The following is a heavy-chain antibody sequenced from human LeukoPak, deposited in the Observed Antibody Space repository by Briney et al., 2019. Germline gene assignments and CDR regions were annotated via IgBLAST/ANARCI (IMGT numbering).Heavy chain of an antibody. J-gene: IGHJ2*01. V-gene: IGHV3-7*01. D-gene: IGHD4-17*01. CDR3: AREVTTLTTAHWHFDL. Sequence: TGGSLRLSCAASGFTFSSYWMSWVRQAPGKGLEWVANIKQDGSEKYYVDSVKGRFTISRDNAKNSLYLQMNSLRAEDTAVYYCAREVTTLTTAHWHFDLWGRGTLVTVSS. CDR1: GFTFSSYW. CDR2: IKQDGSEK.